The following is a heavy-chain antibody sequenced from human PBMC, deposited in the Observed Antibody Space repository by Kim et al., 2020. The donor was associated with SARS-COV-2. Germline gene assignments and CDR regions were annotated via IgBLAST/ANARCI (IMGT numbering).Heavy chain of an antibody. J-gene: IGHJ4*02. V-gene: IGHV4-31*03. CDR2: IYYSGST. D-gene: IGHD5-12*01. CDR1: GGSISSGGYY. Sequence: SETLSLTCTVSGGSISSGGYYWSWIRQHPGKGLEWIGYIYYSGSTYYNPSLKSRVTISVDTSKNQFSLKLSSVTAADTAVYYCARVTRMATINFDYWGQGTLVTVSS. CDR3: ARVTRMATINFDY.